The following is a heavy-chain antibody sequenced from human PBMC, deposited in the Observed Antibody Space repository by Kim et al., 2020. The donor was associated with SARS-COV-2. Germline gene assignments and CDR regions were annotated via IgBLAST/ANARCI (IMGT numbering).Heavy chain of an antibody. D-gene: IGHD4-4*01. Sequence: SADPMKGRFTTSRSNSKSTLYLQRNSLRDDDTAVYYCARPLQEYFYGMDVWGQGTTVTVSS. V-gene: IGHV3-53*01. CDR3: ARPLQEYFYGMDV. J-gene: IGHJ6*02.